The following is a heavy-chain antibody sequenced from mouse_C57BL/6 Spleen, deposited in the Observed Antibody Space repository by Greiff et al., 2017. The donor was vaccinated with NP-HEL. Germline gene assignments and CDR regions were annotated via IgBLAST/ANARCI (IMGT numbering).Heavy chain of an antibody. V-gene: IGHV3-6*01. CDR2: ISYDGSN. CDR1: GYSITSGYY. CDR3: AREITTAY. D-gene: IGHD1-1*01. Sequence: VQLQQSGPGLVKPSQSLSLTCSVTGYSITSGYYWNWIRQFPGNKLEWMGYISYDGSNNYNPSLKNRISITRDTSKNQFFLKLNSVTTEDTATYYCAREITTAYWGQGTLVTVSA. J-gene: IGHJ3*01.